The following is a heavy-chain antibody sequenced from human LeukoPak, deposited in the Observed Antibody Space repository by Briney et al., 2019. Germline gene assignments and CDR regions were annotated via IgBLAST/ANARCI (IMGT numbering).Heavy chain of an antibody. D-gene: IGHD5-18*01. V-gene: IGHV3-74*01. Sequence: GGSLRLSCAASGFTFSGYWMHWARQSPGKGLVWVSCINGDGSDTRYADSVKGRFTISRDNSKNTLYLQMNSLRAEDAAVYYCAKDTGYSYGFDYWGQGTLVTVSS. CDR2: INGDGSDT. CDR1: GFTFSGYW. J-gene: IGHJ4*02. CDR3: AKDTGYSYGFDY.